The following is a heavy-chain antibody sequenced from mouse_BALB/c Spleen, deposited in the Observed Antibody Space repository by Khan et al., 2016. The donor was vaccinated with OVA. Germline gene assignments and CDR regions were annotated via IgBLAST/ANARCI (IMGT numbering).Heavy chain of an antibody. J-gene: IGHJ3*01. D-gene: IGHD1-1*02. CDR1: GYPFTSYY. V-gene: IGHV1S81*02. CDR2: INPSNGGT. CDR3: TRSGYGAFAY. Sequence: QVRLQQSGAELVKPGASVRLSCKTSGYPFTSYYLYWVKQRPGHGLEWIGDINPSNGGTNFNENFKTKATLTVDKSSSTAYMQLSSLTSEDSAVYYCTRSGYGAFAYWGQGTLVTVSA.